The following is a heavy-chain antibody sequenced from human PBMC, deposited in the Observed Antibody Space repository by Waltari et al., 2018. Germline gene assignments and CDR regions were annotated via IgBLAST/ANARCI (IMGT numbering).Heavy chain of an antibody. Sequence: QLLLQESGPGLVQPSETLSLTCSVSGDSITRSAYYWAWIRQSPGKKLEWIGTIYYSGITYYNPSVDSRVTMSVDTSQNQFSLRLSSVTAADTGVYYCTRRPYSTGWVWFDPWGQGTLVTVSS. V-gene: IGHV4-39*01. CDR3: TRRPYSTGWVWFDP. J-gene: IGHJ5*02. CDR1: GDSITRSAYY. CDR2: IYYSGIT. D-gene: IGHD2-15*01.